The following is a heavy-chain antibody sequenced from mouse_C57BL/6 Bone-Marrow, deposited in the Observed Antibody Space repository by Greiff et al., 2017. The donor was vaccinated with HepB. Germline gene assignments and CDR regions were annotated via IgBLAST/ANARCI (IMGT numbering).Heavy chain of an antibody. D-gene: IGHD3-1*01. CDR3: TREGYTRDYYAMDY. CDR1: GFTFSSYA. Sequence: EVKVEESGEGLVKPGGSLKLSCAASGFTFSSYAMSWVRQTPEKRLEWVAYISSGGDYIYYADTVKGRFTISRDNARNTLYLQMSSLKSEDTAMYYCTREGYTRDYYAMDYWGQGTSVTVSS. CDR2: ISSGGDYI. J-gene: IGHJ4*01. V-gene: IGHV5-9-1*02.